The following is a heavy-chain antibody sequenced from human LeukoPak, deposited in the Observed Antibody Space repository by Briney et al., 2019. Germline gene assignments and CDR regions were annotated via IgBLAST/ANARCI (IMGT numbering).Heavy chain of an antibody. CDR2: IYYSGTT. V-gene: IGHV4-59*01. CDR3: SRVSMAAVGGTGDWYFDL. CDR1: GGSISTSY. J-gene: IGHJ2*01. D-gene: IGHD6-13*01. Sequence: SETLSLTCTVSGGSISTSYWSWIRQPPGKGLEWIGYIYYSGTTNYNPSLKSRVTISVDTSKNQFSLKLSSVTAADTAVYYCSRVSMAAVGGTGDWYFDLWGRGTLVTVSS.